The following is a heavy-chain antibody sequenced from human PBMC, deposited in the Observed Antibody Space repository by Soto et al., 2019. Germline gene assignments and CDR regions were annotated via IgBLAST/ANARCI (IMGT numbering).Heavy chain of an antibody. CDR2: IYHSGST. J-gene: IGHJ4*02. D-gene: IGHD3-22*01. CDR3: AGKWLQWGGGFDY. Sequence: QVQLQESGPGLVKPSGTLSLTCAVSGGSISSSNWWSWVRQPPGKGLEWIGEIYHSGSTNYNPSLKSRGTISVDKSKNQFSLKLGSVAARDPAVYYCAGKWLQWGGGFDYWGQGTLVTVSS. V-gene: IGHV4-4*02. CDR1: GGSISSSNW.